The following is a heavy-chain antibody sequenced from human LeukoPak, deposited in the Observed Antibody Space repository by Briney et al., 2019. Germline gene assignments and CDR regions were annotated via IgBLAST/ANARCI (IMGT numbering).Heavy chain of an antibody. D-gene: IGHD1-26*01. J-gene: IGHJ4*02. CDR1: GFTFSSYA. CDR2: ITGSGDST. CDR3: AKGGSYLFDY. Sequence: PGGSLRLSCAASGFTFSSYAMSWVRQAPGKGLEWVSVITGSGDSTYYADSVKGRFTISRDNSKNTLYLQMNSLRAEDTAVYYCAKGGSYLFDYWGQGTLVTVSS. V-gene: IGHV3-23*01.